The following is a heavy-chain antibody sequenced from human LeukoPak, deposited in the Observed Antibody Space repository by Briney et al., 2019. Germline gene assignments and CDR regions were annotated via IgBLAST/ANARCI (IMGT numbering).Heavy chain of an antibody. CDR1: GGSLSSHY. CDR3: ARDRGTPFYYYYGMDV. Sequence: SETLSLTCTVSGGSLSSHYWSWIRQPPGKGLEWIGYIYYSGSTNYNPSLKSRVTISVDTSRTQFSLKLSSVTAADTAVYYCARDRGTPFYYYYGMDVGGQGTTVTVS. D-gene: IGHD2-15*01. J-gene: IGHJ6*02. V-gene: IGHV4-59*11. CDR2: IYYSGST.